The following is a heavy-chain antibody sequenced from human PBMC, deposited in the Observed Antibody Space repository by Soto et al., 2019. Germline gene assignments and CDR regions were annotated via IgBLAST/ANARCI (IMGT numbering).Heavy chain of an antibody. D-gene: IGHD2-2*01. CDR1: GGTFSSYT. CDR2: IIPILGIA. CDR3: ASAMPPRGYCSSTSCYPPYYYYGMDV. J-gene: IGHJ6*02. V-gene: IGHV1-69*02. Sequence: QVQLVQSGAEVKKPGSSVKVSCKASGGTFSSYTISWVRQAPGQGLEWMGRIIPILGIANYAQKFQGRVTIPADKSKSTAYMELSSLRSEDTAVYYCASAMPPRGYCSSTSCYPPYYYYGMDVWGQGTTVTVSS.